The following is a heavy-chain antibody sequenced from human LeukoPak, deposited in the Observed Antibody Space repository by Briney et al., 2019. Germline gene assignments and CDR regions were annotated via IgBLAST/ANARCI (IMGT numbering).Heavy chain of an antibody. CDR2: INPNSGGT. J-gene: IGHJ4*02. CDR1: GGTFSSYA. CDR3: ARDRTRYCSGGSCYHLDY. Sequence: GASVKVSCKASGGTFSSYAISWVRQAPGQGLEWMGWINPNSGGTNYAQKFQGRVTMTRDTSISTAYMELSRLRSDDTAVYYCARDRTRYCSGGSCYHLDYWGQGTLVTVSS. V-gene: IGHV1-2*02. D-gene: IGHD2-15*01.